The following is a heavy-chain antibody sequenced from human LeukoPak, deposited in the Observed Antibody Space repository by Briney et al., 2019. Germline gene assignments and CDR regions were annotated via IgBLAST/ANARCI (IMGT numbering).Heavy chain of an antibody. J-gene: IGHJ6*03. V-gene: IGHV3-23*01. CDR1: GFTFSSYA. D-gene: IGHD4-23*01. CDR2: ISGSGGST. Sequence: GGSLRLSCAASGFTFSSYAMSWVRQAPGKGLEWVSAISGSGGSTYYADSVKGRFTISRDNSKNTLYLQMNSLRAEDTAVYYCAKAPGNSDYYYYYVDVWGKGTTVTVSS. CDR3: AKAPGNSDYYYYYVDV.